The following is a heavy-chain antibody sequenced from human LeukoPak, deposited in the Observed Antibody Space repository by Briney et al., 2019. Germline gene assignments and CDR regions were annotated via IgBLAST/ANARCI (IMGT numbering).Heavy chain of an antibody. CDR1: GFTFSSYS. CDR3: AREATMINPDAFDI. D-gene: IGHD3-22*01. V-gene: IGHV3-21*01. J-gene: IGHJ3*02. CDR2: ISSSSSYI. Sequence: GGSLRLSSAASGFTFSSYSMNWVRQAPGKGLEWVSSISSSSSYIYYADSVKGRFTISRDNAKNSLYLQMNSLRAEDTAVYYCAREATMINPDAFDIWGQGTMVTVSS.